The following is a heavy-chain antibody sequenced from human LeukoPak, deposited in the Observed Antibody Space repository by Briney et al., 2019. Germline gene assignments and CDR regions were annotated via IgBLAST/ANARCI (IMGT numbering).Heavy chain of an antibody. J-gene: IGHJ4*02. Sequence: PGGSLRLSCAASGFTFSSYAMSWVRQAPGKGLEWVSAISGSGGSTYYADSVKGRFTFSRDNSKNTLYLQMNSLRAEDTAVYYCAKAKGYYDSSGYYPIDYWGQGTLVTVSS. D-gene: IGHD3-22*01. CDR3: AKAKGYYDSSGYYPIDY. CDR1: GFTFSSYA. CDR2: ISGSGGST. V-gene: IGHV3-23*01.